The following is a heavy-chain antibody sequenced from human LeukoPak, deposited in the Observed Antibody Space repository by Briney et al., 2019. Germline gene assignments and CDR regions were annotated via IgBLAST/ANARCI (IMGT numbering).Heavy chain of an antibody. V-gene: IGHV1-8*01. CDR2: MNPNSGNT. CDR3: ARSYSGYDSGGYGY. CDR1: GYTFTSYD. J-gene: IGHJ4*02. D-gene: IGHD5-12*01. Sequence: ASVKVSCKASGYTFTSYDINWVRQATGQGLEWMGWMNPNSGNTGYAQKFQGRVTMTRNTSISTAYMELSSMRSEDTAVYYCARSYSGYDSGGYGYWGQGTLVTVSS.